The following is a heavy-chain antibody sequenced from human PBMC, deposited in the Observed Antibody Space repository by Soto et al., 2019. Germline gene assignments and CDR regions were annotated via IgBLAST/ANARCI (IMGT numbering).Heavy chain of an antibody. D-gene: IGHD2-15*01. Sequence: EVQLLESGGGLVQPGGSLRLSCAASGFTFSTYAMGWVRQAPGKVLEWVSAISGSGGSTYYADSVKGRFTISRDNSKNTLYLQMNSLRAEDTAVYYCAKGWSDYFDYWGQGTLVTVSS. J-gene: IGHJ4*02. CDR2: ISGSGGST. CDR1: GFTFSTYA. V-gene: IGHV3-23*01. CDR3: AKGWSDYFDY.